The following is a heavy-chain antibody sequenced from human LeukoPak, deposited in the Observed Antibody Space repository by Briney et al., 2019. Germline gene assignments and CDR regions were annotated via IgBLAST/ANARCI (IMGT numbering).Heavy chain of an antibody. D-gene: IGHD2-2*01. CDR2: MYYSGST. J-gene: IGHJ5*02. Sequence: SETLSLTCTVSGGSISGYYWSWIRQPPGKGLDWIGYMYYSGSTTYNPSLKSRVTISVDTSKNQFSLKLTSVTAADTAVYYCARFHCSTTSCYRWFDPWGQGALVTVSS. CDR1: GGSISGYY. CDR3: ARFHCSTTSCYRWFDP. V-gene: IGHV4-59*01.